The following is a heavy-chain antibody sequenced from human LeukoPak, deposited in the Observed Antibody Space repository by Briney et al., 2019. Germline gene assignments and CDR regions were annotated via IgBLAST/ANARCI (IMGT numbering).Heavy chain of an antibody. J-gene: IGHJ6*02. CDR1: GFTFSSYE. V-gene: IGHV3-48*03. Sequence: GGSLILSCAASGFTFSSYEMNWVRQAPGKGLEWVSYISSSGSTIYYADSVKGRFTISRDNAKNSLYLQMNSLRAEDTAVYYCAREKEDYGMDVWGQGTTVTVSS. CDR2: ISSSGSTI. CDR3: AREKEDYGMDV.